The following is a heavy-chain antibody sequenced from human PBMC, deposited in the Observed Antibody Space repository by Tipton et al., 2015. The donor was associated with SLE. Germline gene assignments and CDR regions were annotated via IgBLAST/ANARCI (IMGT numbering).Heavy chain of an antibody. CDR3: ARLRRGPWNFDY. Sequence: SLRLSCAASGFSFDEYAMYWVRQAPGKGLEWASGISWTRRSIGYADSVKGRFTISRDNAKNSLFLDMISLRAEDTAVYYCARLRRGPWNFDYWGPGILVSISS. CDR2: ISWTRRSI. D-gene: IGHD1-1*01. CDR1: GFSFDEYA. J-gene: IGHJ4*02. V-gene: IGHV3-9*01.